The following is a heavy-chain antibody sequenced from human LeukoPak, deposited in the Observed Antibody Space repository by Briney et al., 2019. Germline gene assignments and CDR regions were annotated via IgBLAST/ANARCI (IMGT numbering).Heavy chain of an antibody. CDR3: AREQHLTAGTRVLYYYYGMDV. Sequence: GGALRLSCAASGFTFSSYDMHWVRQATGKGLEWVSAIGTAGDTYYPGSVKGRFTISRENAKNSLYLQMNSLRAGDTAVYYCAREQHLTAGTRVLYYYYGMDVWGQGTTVTVSS. CDR2: IGTAGDT. CDR1: GFTFSSYD. J-gene: IGHJ6*02. V-gene: IGHV3-13*01. D-gene: IGHD1-1*01.